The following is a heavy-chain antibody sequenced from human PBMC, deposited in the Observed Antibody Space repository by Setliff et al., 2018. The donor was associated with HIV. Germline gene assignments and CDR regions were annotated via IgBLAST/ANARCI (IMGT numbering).Heavy chain of an antibody. CDR1: GGSVSGHY. CDR3: ARHKVSTTLGGLVFDYFYYGMDI. Sequence: SETLSLTCTLHGGSVSGHYWSWIRRPPGKGLEWVGSTSDSGTPNYNPSLKSRVTITLDTSKNQFSLKVTSLTAADTAEYYCARHKVSTTLGGLVFDYFYYGMDIWGQGTTVTVSS. D-gene: IGHD3-16*01. V-gene: IGHV4-59*02. CDR2: TSDSGTP. J-gene: IGHJ6*02.